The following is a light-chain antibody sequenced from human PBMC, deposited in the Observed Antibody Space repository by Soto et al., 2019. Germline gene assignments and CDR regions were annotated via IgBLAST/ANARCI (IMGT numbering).Light chain of an antibody. CDR3: QQTYRIPLT. V-gene: IGKV3-15*01. CDR1: QSVSID. J-gene: IGKJ4*01. CDR2: GAS. Sequence: EIVMTQSPATLSVSPGERATLSCRASQSVSIDLAWYQQTPGQAPRLLIYGASTRATGVPLRFSGSGSGTNFTLTISNLHPEDFATYSCQQTYRIPLTFGGGTKVDTK.